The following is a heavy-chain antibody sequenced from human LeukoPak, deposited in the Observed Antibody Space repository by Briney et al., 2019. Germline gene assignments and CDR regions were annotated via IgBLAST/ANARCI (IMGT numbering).Heavy chain of an antibody. CDR2: IGTAGDT. CDR3: ARGPTALDYYYYMDV. CDR1: GFTFSSND. J-gene: IGHJ6*03. Sequence: GGSLRLSCAASGFTFSSNDMHWVRQATGTGLECVSAIGTAGDTYYPGSVKGRFTISRENAKNSLYLQMNSLRAGDTAVYYCARGPTALDYYYYMDVWGKGTTVTVSS. V-gene: IGHV3-13*01.